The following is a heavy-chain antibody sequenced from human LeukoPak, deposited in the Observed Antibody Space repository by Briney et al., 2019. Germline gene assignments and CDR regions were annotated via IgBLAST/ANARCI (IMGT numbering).Heavy chain of an antibody. Sequence: GGSLRLSCAASGFTFDDYAMHWVQQAPGKGLEWVSGISWNSGSIGYADSVKGRFTISRDNAKNSLYLQMNSLRAEDTALYYCAKDIQSSGWSPRFDYWGQGTLVTVSS. CDR1: GFTFDDYA. J-gene: IGHJ4*02. CDR3: AKDIQSSGWSPRFDY. CDR2: ISWNSGSI. V-gene: IGHV3-9*01. D-gene: IGHD6-19*01.